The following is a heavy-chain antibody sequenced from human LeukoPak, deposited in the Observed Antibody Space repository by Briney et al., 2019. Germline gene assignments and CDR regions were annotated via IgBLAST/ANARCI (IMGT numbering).Heavy chain of an antibody. V-gene: IGHV3-9*01. CDR1: GFTFDDYA. CDR3: AKGRIVGATTTKAFDI. J-gene: IGHJ3*02. D-gene: IGHD1-26*01. CDR2: ISWNSGSI. Sequence: PGGSLRLSCAASGFTFDDYAMHWVRQAPGKGLEWVSGISWNSGSIGYADSVKGRFTISRDNAKNSLYLQMNSLRAEDTALYYCAKGRIVGATTTKAFDIWGQGTMVTVSS.